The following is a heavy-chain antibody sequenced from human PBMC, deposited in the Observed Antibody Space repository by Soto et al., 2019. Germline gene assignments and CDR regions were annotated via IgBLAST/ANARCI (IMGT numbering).Heavy chain of an antibody. D-gene: IGHD7-27*01. CDR2: ISYDGSNK. CDR3: ASLWGGGYYYYGMDV. Sequence: QVQLVESGGGVVQPGRSLRLSCAASGFTFSSYAMHWVRQAPGKGLEWVAVISYDGSNKYYADSVKGRFTISRDNSKNTLYLQMNSQRAEDTAVYYCASLWGGGYYYYGMDVWGQGTTVTVSS. V-gene: IGHV3-30-3*01. J-gene: IGHJ6*02. CDR1: GFTFSSYA.